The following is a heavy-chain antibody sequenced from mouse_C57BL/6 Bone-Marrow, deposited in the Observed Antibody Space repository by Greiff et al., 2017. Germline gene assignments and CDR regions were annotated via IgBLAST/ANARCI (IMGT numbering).Heavy chain of an antibody. D-gene: IGHD1-1*01. CDR2: INPEDGDT. J-gene: IGHJ3*01. Sequence: VQLQQSGAELVRPGASVKLSCTASGFNIKDYYMHWVKQRPEQGLEWIGRINPEDGDTEYAPKFQGKATMTADTSSNTAYLQLSILTSEDTAVYYCTTGYYCSSPFAYWGQGTLVTVSA. CDR3: TTGYYCSSPFAY. V-gene: IGHV14-1*01. CDR1: GFNIKDYY.